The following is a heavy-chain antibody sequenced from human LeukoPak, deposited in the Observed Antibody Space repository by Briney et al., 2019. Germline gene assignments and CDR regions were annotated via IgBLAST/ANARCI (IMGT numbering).Heavy chain of an antibody. CDR1: GFTFSSYW. V-gene: IGHV3-7*01. D-gene: IGHD5/OR15-5a*01. CDR2: IKKDGSEK. J-gene: IGHJ4*02. Sequence: GGSLRLSCAASGFTFSSYWMSWVRQAPGKGLEWVANIKKDGSEKYYVDSVKGRFTISRDNAKKSLYLQMNSLRAEDTAVYYCARQKYLRGPDVEYFDYWGQGTLVTVSS. CDR3: ARQKYLRGPDVEYFDY.